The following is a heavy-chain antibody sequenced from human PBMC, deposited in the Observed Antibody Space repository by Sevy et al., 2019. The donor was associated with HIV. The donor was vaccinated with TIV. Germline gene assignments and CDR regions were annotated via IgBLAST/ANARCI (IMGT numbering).Heavy chain of an antibody. J-gene: IGHJ3*02. D-gene: IGHD3-10*01. Sequence: GGSLRLSCAASGFTFSSYSMNWVRQAPGKGLEWVSSISSRRSYIYYADSVKGRFTISRDNAKNSLYLQMNSLRAEDTAVYYCARDGITMVRGGAFDIWGQGTMVTVSS. CDR1: GFTFSSYS. CDR2: ISSRRSYI. V-gene: IGHV3-21*01. CDR3: ARDGITMVRGGAFDI.